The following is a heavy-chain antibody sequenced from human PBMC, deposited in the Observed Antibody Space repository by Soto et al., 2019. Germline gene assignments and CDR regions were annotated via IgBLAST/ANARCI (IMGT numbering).Heavy chain of an antibody. CDR3: ARWGTTGGLDV. Sequence: QVQLVESGGGVVQPGTSLRVSCVGSGFTFRSYVIHWVRQAPGKGLEWVALTSYDGSGKYYGASVRGRFTISREKSRNTVDLQMDRLRLEDTALYYFARWGTTGGLDVWGQGTLVSVSS. D-gene: IGHD3-16*01. CDR1: GFTFRSYV. V-gene: IGHV3-30*19. CDR2: TSYDGSGK. J-gene: IGHJ1*01.